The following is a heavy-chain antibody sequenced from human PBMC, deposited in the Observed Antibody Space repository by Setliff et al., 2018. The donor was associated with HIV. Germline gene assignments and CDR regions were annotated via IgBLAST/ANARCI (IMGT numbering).Heavy chain of an antibody. CDR1: GGSFNGYY. J-gene: IGHJ6*03. D-gene: IGHD3-10*01. Sequence: SETLSLTCAVYGGSFNGYYWSWIRQPPGKGLEWIGEISHSGSTNYNPSLKSRVTISVDTSKNQFSLKLSSVTAADTAVYYCARVTIPWGFNYYYMDVWGKGTTVTVSS. V-gene: IGHV4-34*01. CDR2: ISHSGST. CDR3: ARVTIPWGFNYYYMDV.